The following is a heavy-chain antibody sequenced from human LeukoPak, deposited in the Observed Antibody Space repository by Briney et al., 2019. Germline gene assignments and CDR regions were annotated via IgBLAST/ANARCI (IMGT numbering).Heavy chain of an antibody. V-gene: IGHV1-8*03. D-gene: IGHD6-19*01. J-gene: IGHJ6*03. CDR3: ARSGYSSGWYKSNYYYYMDV. Sequence: GASVKVSCKASGYTFTSYDINWVRQATGQGLEWMGWMNPNSGNTGYAQKFQGRVTITRNTSISTAYMELSSLRSEDTAVYYCARSGYSSGWYKSNYYYYMDVWGKGTTVTVSS. CDR2: MNPNSGNT. CDR1: GYTFTSYD.